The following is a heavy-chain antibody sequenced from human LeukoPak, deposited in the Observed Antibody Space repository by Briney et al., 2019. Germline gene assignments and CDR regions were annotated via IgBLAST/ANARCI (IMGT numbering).Heavy chain of an antibody. CDR2: IIPIFGTA. CDR1: GGTFSSYA. J-gene: IGHJ6*03. CDR3: ARASYSSSSAYYYYYYMDV. V-gene: IGHV1-69*05. D-gene: IGHD6-6*01. Sequence: ASVKVSCKASGGTFSSYAISWVRQAPGQGLEWMGGIIPIFGTANYAQKFQGRVMITTDESTSTAYMELSSLRSEDTAVYYCARASYSSSSAYYYYYYMDVWGKGTTVTVSS.